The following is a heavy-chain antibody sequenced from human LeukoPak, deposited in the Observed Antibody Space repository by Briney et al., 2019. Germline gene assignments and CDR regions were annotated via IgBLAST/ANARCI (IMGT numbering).Heavy chain of an antibody. D-gene: IGHD5-18*01. Sequence: SVKVSCKASGYTFTSYDINWVRQAPGQGLEWMGGIIPIFGTANYAQKFQGRVTITADESTSTAYMELSSLRSEDTAVYYCARPDEDRGYSYGYNYWGQGTLVTVSS. V-gene: IGHV1-69*13. CDR1: GYTFTSYD. CDR3: ARPDEDRGYSYGYNY. CDR2: IIPIFGTA. J-gene: IGHJ4*02.